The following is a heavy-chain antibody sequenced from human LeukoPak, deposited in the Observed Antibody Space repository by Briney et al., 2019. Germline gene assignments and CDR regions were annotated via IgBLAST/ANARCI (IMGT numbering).Heavy chain of an antibody. CDR2: IFSDAGST. V-gene: IGHV3-74*01. CDR1: GSTFSSYS. CDR3: ARVLPNSARSFDY. D-gene: IGHD4-11*01. J-gene: IGHJ4*02. Sequence: GGSLRLSCAASGSTFSSYSMRWVRQAPGKGLVWVSRIFSDAGSTNYADSVKGRFTISRDNAKNTLYLQMNSLRAEDQAVYYFARVLPNSARSFDYWGQGTLVTVSS.